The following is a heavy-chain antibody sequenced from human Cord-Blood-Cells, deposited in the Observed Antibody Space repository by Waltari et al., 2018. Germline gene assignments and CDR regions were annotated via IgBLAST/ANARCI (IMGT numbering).Heavy chain of an antibody. J-gene: IGHJ5*02. CDR1: GGSISSSNW. V-gene: IGHV4-4*02. CDR2: IYHSGST. Sequence: QVQLQESGPGLVKPSGTLSLTCAVSGGSISSSNWWSWVRQPPGKGMEWIGEIYHSGSTNYNPSLKSRVTRSVDKSKNQFSLKLSSVTAADTAVYYCARDNNCSSTSCYDWFDPWGQGTLVTVSS. D-gene: IGHD2-2*01. CDR3: ARDNNCSSTSCYDWFDP.